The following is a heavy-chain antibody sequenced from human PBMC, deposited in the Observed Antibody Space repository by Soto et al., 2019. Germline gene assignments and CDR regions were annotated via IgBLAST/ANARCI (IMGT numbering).Heavy chain of an antibody. CDR2: IDPSDSYT. CDR3: ARRGIAAADPLSYYGMAV. Sequence: PGESLKISCKGSGYSFTSYWVSWVRQMPGKGLEWMGRIDPSDSYTNYSPSFQGHVTISADKSISTAYLQWSSLKASDTAMYNCARRGIAAADPLSYYGMAVWGKGPTVTFPS. V-gene: IGHV5-10-1*01. J-gene: IGHJ6*04. CDR1: GYSFTSYW. D-gene: IGHD6-25*01.